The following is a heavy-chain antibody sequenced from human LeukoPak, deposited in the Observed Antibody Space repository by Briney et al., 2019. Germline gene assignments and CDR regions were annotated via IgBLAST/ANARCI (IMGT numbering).Heavy chain of an antibody. D-gene: IGHD3-10*01. Sequence: SETLPLTCTVSGYAIISGGFSWNWIRQPPGKGLEWIGCIYDRGPAHYNPSLKSRFTISVDRPKNQFFLNVTSLTAADTAVYYCARSRQASGLFSSWGQGTLVVVSS. CDR3: ARSRQASGLFSS. CDR1: GYAIISGGFS. J-gene: IGHJ5*02. CDR2: IYDRGPA. V-gene: IGHV4-30-2*01.